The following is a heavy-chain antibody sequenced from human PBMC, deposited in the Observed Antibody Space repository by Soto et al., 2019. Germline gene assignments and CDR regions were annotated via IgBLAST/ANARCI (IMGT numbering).Heavy chain of an antibody. CDR1: GYTFTSYY. Sequence: ASVKVSCKASGYTFTSYYMHWVRQAPGQGLEWMGIINPSSGSTSYAQKFQGRVTITRDTSASTAYMELSSLRSEDTAVYYCARDYYGSGSYSLSDYFDYWGQGTLVTVSS. J-gene: IGHJ4*02. CDR2: INPSSGST. D-gene: IGHD3-10*01. CDR3: ARDYYGSGSYSLSDYFDY. V-gene: IGHV1-46*01.